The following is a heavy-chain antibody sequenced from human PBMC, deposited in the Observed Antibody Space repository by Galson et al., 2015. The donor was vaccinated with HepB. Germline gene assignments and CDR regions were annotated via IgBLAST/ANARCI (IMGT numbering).Heavy chain of an antibody. CDR1: GYTFTSYY. V-gene: IGHV1-46*03. Sequence: SVKVSCKASGYTFTSYYMHWVRQAPGQGLEWMGIINPSGGSTSYAQKFQGRVTMTRDTSTSTVYMELSSLRSEDTAVYYCARDRPYCSSTSCYGRLFDYWGQGTLVTVSS. D-gene: IGHD2-2*01. CDR2: INPSGGST. CDR3: ARDRPYCSSTSCYGRLFDY. J-gene: IGHJ4*02.